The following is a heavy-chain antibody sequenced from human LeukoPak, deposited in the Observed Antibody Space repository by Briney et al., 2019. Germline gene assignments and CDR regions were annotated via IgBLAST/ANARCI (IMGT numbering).Heavy chain of an antibody. CDR2: IRHDGIDN. CDR3: VKDPGYRDF. J-gene: IGHJ4*02. V-gene: IGHV3-30*02. D-gene: IGHD5-18*01. Sequence: GGSLRLSCAASGFTFSSYAMHWVRQAPGKGLEWVAYIRHDGIDNFYEDSVRGRFTISRDNSKNTLYLQMNSLRAEDTAMYYCVKDPGYRDFWGQGTLVTVSS. CDR1: GFTFSSYA.